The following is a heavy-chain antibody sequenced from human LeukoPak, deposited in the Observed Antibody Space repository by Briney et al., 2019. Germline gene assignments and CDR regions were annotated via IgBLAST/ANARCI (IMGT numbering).Heavy chain of an antibody. Sequence: GGSLRLSCAASGFTFSSYAMSWVRQAPGKGLEWVSTISGSGGTTYYADSVKGRFTISGDNSKNTLYLQMNSLRAEDTAVYYCAKLTYSSSSGYYFDYWGQGTLVTVSS. CDR1: GFTFSSYA. D-gene: IGHD6-6*01. CDR2: ISGSGGTT. V-gene: IGHV3-23*01. J-gene: IGHJ4*02. CDR3: AKLTYSSSSGYYFDY.